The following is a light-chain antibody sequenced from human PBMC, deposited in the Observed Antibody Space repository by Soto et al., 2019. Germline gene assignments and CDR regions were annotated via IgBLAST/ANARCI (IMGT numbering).Light chain of an antibody. CDR1: SSNIGSNT. Sequence: SVLTQPPSASGTPGQRVTISCSGSSSNIGSNTVNWYQQLPGTAPKLLIYSNNQRPSGVPDRFSGSKSGTSASLAISGLQSEDEADYYCAAWDDSLSGYYVFGTGTKVT. J-gene: IGLJ1*01. V-gene: IGLV1-44*01. CDR2: SNN. CDR3: AAWDDSLSGYYV.